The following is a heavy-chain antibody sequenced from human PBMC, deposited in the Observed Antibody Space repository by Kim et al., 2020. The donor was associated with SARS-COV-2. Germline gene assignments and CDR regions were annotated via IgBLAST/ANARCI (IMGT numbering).Heavy chain of an antibody. CDR1: GGSISSGGYY. D-gene: IGHD3-22*01. J-gene: IGHJ6*04. V-gene: IGHV4-31*03. CDR3: ARARESHYYDSSGYYRPYYYYYYGMDV. CDR2: IYYSGSP. Sequence: SETLSLTCTVSGGSISSGGYYWSWIRQHPGKGLEWIGYIYYSGSPYYNPSLKSRFTISVDTSKNQFSLKLSSVTAADTAMYYCARARESHYYDSSGYYRPYYYYYYGMDVWGKGTTVTVSS.